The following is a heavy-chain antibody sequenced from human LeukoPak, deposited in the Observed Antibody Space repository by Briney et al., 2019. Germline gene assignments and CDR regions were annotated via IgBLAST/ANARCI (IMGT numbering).Heavy chain of an antibody. CDR2: ISGSGGST. V-gene: IGHV3-23*01. Sequence: PGGSLRLSCAASGFTFSSYAMSWVRQAPGKGLEWVSAISGSGGSTYYADSVKGRFTISRDNSKNTLYLQMNSLRAEDTAVYYCAKVPLGQYCSSTSCYPVWGQGTLVTVSS. CDR3: AKVPLGQYCSSTSCYPV. J-gene: IGHJ4*02. D-gene: IGHD2-2*01. CDR1: GFTFSSYA.